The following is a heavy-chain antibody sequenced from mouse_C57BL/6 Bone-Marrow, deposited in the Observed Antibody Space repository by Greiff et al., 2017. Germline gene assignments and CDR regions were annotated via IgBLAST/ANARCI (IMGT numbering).Heavy chain of an antibody. CDR3: ASQPRRWYFDV. D-gene: IGHD1-2*01. Sequence: EVQRVESGGGLVKPGGSLKLSCAASGFTFSNYGMHWVRQAPEKGLEWVAYISSGSSTIYYADTVKGRFTISRDNAKNTLFLQMTSLRCEDTAMYYCASQPRRWYFDVGGTGTTVTVSS. V-gene: IGHV5-17*01. CDR1: GFTFSNYG. J-gene: IGHJ1*03. CDR2: ISSGSSTI.